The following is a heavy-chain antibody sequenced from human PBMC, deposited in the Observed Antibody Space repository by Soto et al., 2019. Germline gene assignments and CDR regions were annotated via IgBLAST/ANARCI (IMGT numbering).Heavy chain of an antibody. CDR2: IYWDDDK. V-gene: IGHV2-5*02. CDR1: GFSLSTSGVG. Sequence: SGPTLVNPTQTLTLTCTFSGFSLSTSGVGVGWIRQPPGKALEWLALIYWDDDKRYSPSLKSRLTITKDTSKNQVVLKMTNMDPVDTATYYCAHIMYWQQLDNNWFDPWGQGTLVTVSS. CDR3: AHIMYWQQLDNNWFDP. D-gene: IGHD6-13*01. J-gene: IGHJ5*02.